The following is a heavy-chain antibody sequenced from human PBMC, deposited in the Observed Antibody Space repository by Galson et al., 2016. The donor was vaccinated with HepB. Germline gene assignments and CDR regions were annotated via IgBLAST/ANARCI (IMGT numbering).Heavy chain of an antibody. CDR2: IYPGDSDT. V-gene: IGHV5-51*01. D-gene: IGHD5-24*01. CDR3: ARHLEMATIGGDY. CDR1: GYSFTSYW. J-gene: IGHJ4*02. Sequence: QSGAEVKKPGDSLKISCKGSGYSFTSYWIVWVRQMPGKGLEWMGSIYPGDSDTKYSPSFQGQVTISADKSINTAYLQWSSLRASDTAMYYCARHLEMATIGGDYWGQETLVTVSS.